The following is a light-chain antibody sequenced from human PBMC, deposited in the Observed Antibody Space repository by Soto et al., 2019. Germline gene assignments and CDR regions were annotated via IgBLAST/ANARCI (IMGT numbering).Light chain of an antibody. CDR2: AAS. Sequence: DIQMTQSPSSLSASVGDRVTITCRASQTIIRYLNWYQQKPGRAPNLLIYAASSLHTGVPSRFSASGCGTEFNLTISILQPEYCATYDGQQSYSTLFTFGPGTIV. CDR3: QQSYSTLFT. V-gene: IGKV1-39*01. J-gene: IGKJ3*01. CDR1: QTIIRY.